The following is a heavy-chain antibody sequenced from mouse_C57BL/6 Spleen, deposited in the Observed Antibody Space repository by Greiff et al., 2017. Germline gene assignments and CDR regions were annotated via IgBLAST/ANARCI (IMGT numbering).Heavy chain of an antibody. D-gene: IGHD2-2*01. Sequence: VQLVESGPGLVQPSQSLSITCTVSGFSLTSYGVHWVRQSPGKGLEWLGVIWSGGSTDYYAAFISRLSISKNNSKRQVFFKRNSRQADDTAIYYCSRSGLRRGLYYFDYWGQGTTLTVSS. CDR3: SRSGLRRGLYYFDY. V-gene: IGHV2-2*01. CDR1: GFSLTSYG. CDR2: IWSGGST. J-gene: IGHJ2*01.